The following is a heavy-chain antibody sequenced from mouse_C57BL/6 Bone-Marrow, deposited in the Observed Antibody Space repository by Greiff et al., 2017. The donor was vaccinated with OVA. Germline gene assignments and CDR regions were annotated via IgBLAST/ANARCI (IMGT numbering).Heavy chain of an antibody. D-gene: IGHD1-1*01. CDR1: GYTFTSYW. CDR3: AKDYGSSDWYFDV. V-gene: IGHV1-69*01. Sequence: QVQLQQPGAELVMPGASVKLSCKASGYTFTSYWMHWVKQRPGQGLEWIGELDPSDSFPNYNQKFKGQSTLTVDKSSSTAYMQLSSLTSEDSAVEYCAKDYGSSDWYFDVWGTGTTVTVSS. CDR2: LDPSDSFP. J-gene: IGHJ1*03.